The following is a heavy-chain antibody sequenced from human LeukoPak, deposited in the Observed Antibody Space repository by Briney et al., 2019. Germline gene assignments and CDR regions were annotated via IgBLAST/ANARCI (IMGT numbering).Heavy chain of an antibody. V-gene: IGHV4-61*02. D-gene: IGHD7-27*01. CDR3: AMGGGLGIVDH. CDR1: GGSISSGTYY. Sequence: SETLSLTCTVSGGSISSGTYYWRWIRRPAGKGLEWIGRISTSGSTDYNPSLKSRVTISVDMSKNQFSLKLSSVTAADTAVYYCAMGGGLGIVDHWGQGTLVTVSS. J-gene: IGHJ4*02. CDR2: ISTSGST.